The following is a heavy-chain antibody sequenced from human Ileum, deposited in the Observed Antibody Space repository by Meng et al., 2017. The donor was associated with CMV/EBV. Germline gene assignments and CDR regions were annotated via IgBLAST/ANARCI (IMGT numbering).Heavy chain of an antibody. D-gene: IGHD3-10*01. CDR2: IYPGDSDT. CDR1: GYSFTSFW. Sequence: GESLKISCKGSGYSFTSFWIGWVRQMPGKGLEWMGIIYPGDSDTRYSPSFQGQVTISADKSISTAYLQWSSLKASDTAMYYCARIAARGVLANCIDPWGQGTLVTVSS. V-gene: IGHV5-51*01. J-gene: IGHJ5*02. CDR3: ARIAARGVLANCIDP.